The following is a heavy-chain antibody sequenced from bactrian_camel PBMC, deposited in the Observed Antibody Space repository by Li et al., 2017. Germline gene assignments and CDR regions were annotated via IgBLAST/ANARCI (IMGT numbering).Heavy chain of an antibody. CDR2: IDANGKT. Sequence: HVQLVESGGGSVQAGGSLRLSCAASGYTYIKACMGWYRQAPGKAREKVAGIDANGKTNYADSVKGRFTISKDAADYTLYLSMTNLKPEDTAMYYCAADVGSMSGNCQPNYWGQGTQVTVS. CDR3: AADVGSMSGNCQPNY. CDR1: GYTYIKAC. V-gene: IGHV3S53*01. D-gene: IGHD6*01. J-gene: IGHJ4*01.